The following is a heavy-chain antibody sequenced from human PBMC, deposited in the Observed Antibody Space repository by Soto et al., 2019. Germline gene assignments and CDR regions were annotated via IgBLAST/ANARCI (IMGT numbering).Heavy chain of an antibody. D-gene: IGHD3-3*01. Sequence: GGSLSLSCAPSGFTFSSYSMNWVRQAPGKGLEWVSSISSSSSYIYYADSVKGRFTISRDNAKNSLYLQMNSLRAEDTAVYYCXRNNYDFWSGYFSGMDVWGQGTTVTVSS. J-gene: IGHJ6*02. CDR3: XRNNYDFWSGYFSGMDV. V-gene: IGHV3-21*01. CDR1: GFTFSSYS. CDR2: ISSSSSYI.